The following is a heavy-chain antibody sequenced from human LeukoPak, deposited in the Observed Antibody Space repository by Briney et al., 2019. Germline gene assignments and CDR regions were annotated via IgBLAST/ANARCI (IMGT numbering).Heavy chain of an antibody. CDR2: IYHSGST. J-gene: IGHJ3*02. CDR1: GYSISSGYY. D-gene: IGHD3-22*01. V-gene: IGHV4-38-2*02. CDR3: ARDPMIVVVHSAFDI. Sequence: PSETLSLTCTVSGYSISSGYYWSWIRQPPGKGLEWIGSIYHSGSTYYNPSLMSRVTISVDTSKNQFSLKLSSVTAADTAVYYCARDPMIVVVHSAFDIWGQGTMVTVSS.